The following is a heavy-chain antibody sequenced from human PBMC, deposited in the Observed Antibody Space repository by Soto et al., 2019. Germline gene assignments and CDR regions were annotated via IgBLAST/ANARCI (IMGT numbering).Heavy chain of an antibody. CDR1: GGSFSGYY. J-gene: IGHJ4*02. Sequence: SETLSLTCAVYGGSFSGYYWSWIRQPPGKGLEWIGEINHSGSTNYNPSLKSRVTISVDTSKNQFSLKLSSVTAADTAVYYCARRHRYYDILTGYYAVSYFDYWGQGTLVTGSS. CDR3: ARRHRYYDILTGYYAVSYFDY. V-gene: IGHV4-34*01. D-gene: IGHD3-9*01. CDR2: INHSGST.